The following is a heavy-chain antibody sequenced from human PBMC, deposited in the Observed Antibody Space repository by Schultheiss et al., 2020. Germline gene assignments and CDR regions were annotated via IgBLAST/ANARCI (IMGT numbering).Heavy chain of an antibody. CDR1: GGSISSSSYY. CDR3: AAGSNWFDYYGMDV. V-gene: IGHV4-39*07. J-gene: IGHJ6*02. D-gene: IGHD1-20*01. Sequence: SETLSLTCSVSGGSISSSSYYWGWIRQPPGKGLEWIGEINHSGSTNYNPSLKSRVTISVDTSKNQFSLKLSSVTAADTAVYYCAAGSNWFDYYGMDVWGQGTTVTVSS. CDR2: INHSGST.